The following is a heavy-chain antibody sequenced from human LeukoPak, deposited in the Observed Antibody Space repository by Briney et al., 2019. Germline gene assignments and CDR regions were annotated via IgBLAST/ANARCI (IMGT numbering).Heavy chain of an antibody. D-gene: IGHD6-13*01. CDR2: IYTSGST. Sequence: SETLSLTCTASGGSISSGSYYWSWIRQPAGKGLEWIGRIYTSGSTNYNPSLKSRVTISVDTSKNQFSLKLSSVTAADTAVYYCARDRIAAAVGEPPYYFDYWGQGTLVTVSS. CDR3: ARDRIAAAVGEPPYYFDY. CDR1: GGSISSGSYY. J-gene: IGHJ4*02. V-gene: IGHV4-61*02.